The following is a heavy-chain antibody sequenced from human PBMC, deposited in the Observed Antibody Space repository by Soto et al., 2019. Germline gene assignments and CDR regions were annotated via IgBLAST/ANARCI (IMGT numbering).Heavy chain of an antibody. D-gene: IGHD6-13*01. CDR2: INHSGST. CDR1: GGSFSGYY. J-gene: IGHJ4*02. V-gene: IGHV4-34*01. CDR3: ARGSSNLVDLDY. Sequence: SETLSLTCAVYGGSFSGYYWTWIRQPPGKGLEWIGEINHSGSTNYNPSLESRLTISVDKSKNQFSLKLTSVTAADTAVYYCARGSSNLVDLDYWGQGTLVTVSS.